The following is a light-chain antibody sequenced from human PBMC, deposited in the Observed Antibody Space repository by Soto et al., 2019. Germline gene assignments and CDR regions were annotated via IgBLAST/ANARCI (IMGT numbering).Light chain of an antibody. CDR2: KAS. CDR1: QSISSW. V-gene: IGKV1-5*03. J-gene: IGKJ1*01. Sequence: DIQMTQSPSTLSASVGDRVTITCRASQSISSWLAWYQQKPGKSPKLLIYKASSLESGVPSRFSGSGSGTEFTLTIRSLQPDDFATYYCQQDNSYWTFGQGTKVEIK. CDR3: QQDNSYWT.